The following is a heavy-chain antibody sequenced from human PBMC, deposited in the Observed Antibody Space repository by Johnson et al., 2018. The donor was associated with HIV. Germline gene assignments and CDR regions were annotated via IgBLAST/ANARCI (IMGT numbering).Heavy chain of an antibody. CDR1: GFTFSSYG. J-gene: IGHJ3*02. V-gene: IGHV3-74*02. D-gene: IGHD2-21*02. Sequence: VQLVESGGGLVKPGGPLRLSCAASGFTFSSYGMHWVRQAPGKGLVWVSRINSDGTSTTYADSVRGRFTISRDNARNTLFLQMHSLRAEDTAVYYCASAYTANIWGQGTIVTVSS. CDR2: INSDGTST. CDR3: ASAYTANI.